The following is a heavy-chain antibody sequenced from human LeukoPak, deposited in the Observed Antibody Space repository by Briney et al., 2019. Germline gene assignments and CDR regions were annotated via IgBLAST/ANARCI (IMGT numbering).Heavy chain of an antibody. CDR3: ARDYGDYGEYFDY. Sequence: GGSLRLSCAASGFTFSSYSMNWVGQAPGKGVEGVSYISSSSSTTYYADSVKGRFTISRDNAKNSVFLQMNILRDEDTAVYYCARDYGDYGEYFDYWGQGTLVTVSS. CDR1: GFTFSSYS. D-gene: IGHD4-17*01. J-gene: IGHJ4*02. V-gene: IGHV3-48*02. CDR2: ISSSSSTT.